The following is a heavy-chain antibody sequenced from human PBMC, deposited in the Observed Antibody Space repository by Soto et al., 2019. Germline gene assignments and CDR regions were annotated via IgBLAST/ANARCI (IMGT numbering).Heavy chain of an antibody. J-gene: IGHJ3*01. CDR3: AREDTALVPDSFDV. Sequence: PGGSLRLSCAASGFTFSSYWMHWVRQAPGKGLVWVSRVKGDGSVTNYADSVKGRFTISRDNAENTLTLQMNSLRADDTAVYYCAREDTALVPDSFDVWGQGTMVTVSS. CDR1: GFTFSSYW. D-gene: IGHD2-8*01. V-gene: IGHV3-74*01. CDR2: VKGDGSVT.